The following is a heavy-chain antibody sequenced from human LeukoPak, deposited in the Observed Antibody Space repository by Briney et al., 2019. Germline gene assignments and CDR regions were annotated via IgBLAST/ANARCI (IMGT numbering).Heavy chain of an antibody. J-gene: IGHJ4*02. D-gene: IGHD3-16*02. Sequence: SETLSLTCTVSGGSISSYYWNWIRQPPGKGLEWIGYIYDSGSTNYNPSLKSRFTISVDTSKNQFSLKLSSVTAADTAVYYCARVSVTVIDYWGQGTLGTVSS. CDR3: ARVSVTVIDY. V-gene: IGHV4-59*01. CDR2: IYDSGST. CDR1: GGSISSYY.